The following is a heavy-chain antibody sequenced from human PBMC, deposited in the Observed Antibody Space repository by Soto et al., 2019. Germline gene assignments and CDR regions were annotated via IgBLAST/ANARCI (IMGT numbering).Heavy chain of an antibody. CDR3: ARDRFVRPYGSGSYYSPPDGFDP. Sequence: GASVKVSCKASGYTFTRSGISWVRQAPGQGLEWLGWINPDNGNTNYAQHLQGRVSLTTDTSTSTAYMDLRSLRSDDTAVYYCARDRFVRPYGSGSYYSPPDGFDPWGQGTLVTVSA. D-gene: IGHD3-10*01. V-gene: IGHV1-18*01. J-gene: IGHJ5*02. CDR1: GYTFTRSG. CDR2: INPDNGNT.